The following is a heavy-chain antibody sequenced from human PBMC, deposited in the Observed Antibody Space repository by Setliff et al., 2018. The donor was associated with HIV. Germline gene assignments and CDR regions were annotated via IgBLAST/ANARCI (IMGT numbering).Heavy chain of an antibody. CDR2: VITILDIT. D-gene: IGHD3-16*01. CDR1: GGTFINSA. J-gene: IGHJ3*02. Sequence: GASVKVSCKASGGTFINSAFNWVRQAPGQGLEWMGQVITILDITSYAQKFQGRVTITADESTNTMYMELSSLRSDDTAFYYCATFSPRDAFDIWGQGTMVTVSS. CDR3: ATFSPRDAFDI. V-gene: IGHV1-69*10.